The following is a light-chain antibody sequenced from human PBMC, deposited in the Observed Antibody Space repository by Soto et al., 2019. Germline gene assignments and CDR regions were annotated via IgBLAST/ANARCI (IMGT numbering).Light chain of an antibody. CDR1: SSDVGGYNY. Sequence: QSALTQPASVSGSPGQSIAISCTGTSSDVGGYNYVSWYQQHPGKTPNLMIYDVSNRPSGVSNRFSGSKSGNTASLTISGLQAEDGGDYYCSSYTSSRTWGFGGGTKLTVL. V-gene: IGLV2-14*01. CDR3: SSYTSSRTWG. CDR2: DVS. J-gene: IGLJ3*02.